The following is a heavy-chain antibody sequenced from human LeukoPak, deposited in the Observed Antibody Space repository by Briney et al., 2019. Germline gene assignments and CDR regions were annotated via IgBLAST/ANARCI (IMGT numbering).Heavy chain of an antibody. V-gene: IGHV4-4*07. D-gene: IGHD3-10*01. J-gene: IGHJ6*03. CDR1: GYSINSNYY. CDR2: IYTSGST. Sequence: SETLSLTCTVSGYSINSNYYWGWIRQPAGKGLEWIGRIYTSGSTNYNPSLKSRVTMSVDTSKNQFSLKLSSVTAADTAVYYCARAVGSGSFQTYYYYMDVWGKGTTVTISS. CDR3: ARAVGSGSFQTYYYYMDV.